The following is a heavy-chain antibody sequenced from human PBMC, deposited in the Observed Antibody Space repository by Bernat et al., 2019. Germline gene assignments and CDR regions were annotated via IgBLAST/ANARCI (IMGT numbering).Heavy chain of an antibody. CDR3: AKVRYYGSGSYPFGY. CDR1: GFTFSSYG. D-gene: IGHD3-10*01. J-gene: IGHJ4*02. Sequence: QVQLVESGGGVVQPGRSLRLSCAASGFTFSSYGMHWVRQAPGKGLEWVAVISYDGSNKYYADSVKGRFTISRDNSKNTLYLQMNSLRAEDTAVYYCAKVRYYGSGSYPFGYWGQGTLVTVSS. CDR2: ISYDGSNK. V-gene: IGHV3-30*18.